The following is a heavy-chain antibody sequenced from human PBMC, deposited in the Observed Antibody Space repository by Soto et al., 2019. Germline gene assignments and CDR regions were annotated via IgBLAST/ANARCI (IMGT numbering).Heavy chain of an antibody. J-gene: IGHJ4*01. CDR3: AREGYCSGGSCYWRTLDY. D-gene: IGHD2-15*01. CDR1: GGSFSGYY. CDR2: INQSGST. V-gene: IGHV4-34*01. Sequence: SETLSLTSAAYGGSFSGYYWSWIRQPPGKGLERIGEINQSGSTNYNPSLKSRVTISGDTSKNQFSLKLSSVTAADTSVYYCAREGYCSGGSCYWRTLDYWGHGTLVTVSS.